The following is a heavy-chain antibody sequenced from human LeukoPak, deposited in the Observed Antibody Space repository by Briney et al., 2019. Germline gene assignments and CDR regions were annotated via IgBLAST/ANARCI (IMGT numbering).Heavy chain of an antibody. D-gene: IGHD6-13*01. CDR1: GGSIGSSDSF. CDR3: ARVRYGVAAAAYYFDY. V-gene: IGHV4-39*07. CDR2: IYYSGST. Sequence: PSETLSLTCTVSGGSIGSSDSFWGWIRQPPGKGLEWIGSIYYSGSTYYNPSLKSRVTISVDTSKNQFSLKLSSVTAADTAVYYCARVRYGVAAAAYYFDYWGQGTLVTVSS. J-gene: IGHJ4*02.